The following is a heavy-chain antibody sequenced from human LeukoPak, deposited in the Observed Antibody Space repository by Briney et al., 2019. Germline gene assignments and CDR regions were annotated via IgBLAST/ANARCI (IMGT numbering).Heavy chain of an antibody. V-gene: IGHV3-15*01. D-gene: IGHD1-26*01. CDR2: IKGKNDGGTT. Sequence: PGGSLRLSCAASGLTFSNAWMSWVRQAPGGGLEWVGRIKGKNDGGTTDYAAPAKGRFTISRDDSKNTLYLQMNSLKTEDTAVYYCTTDRRGFGSPGAYYFDYWGQGSLVTVSS. J-gene: IGHJ4*02. CDR1: GLTFSNAW. CDR3: TTDRRGFGSPGAYYFDY.